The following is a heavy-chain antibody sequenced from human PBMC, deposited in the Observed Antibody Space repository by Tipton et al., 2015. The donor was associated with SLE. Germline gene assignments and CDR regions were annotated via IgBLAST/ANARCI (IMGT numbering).Heavy chain of an antibody. CDR2: IHYSGST. Sequence: TLSLTCTVSGGSISSGGYYWSWVRQRPGTGLEWIGYIHYSGSTYYNPSLKSRGTISVDTSKNQFSLNLRSVTAADTAVYYCAREGCSSTSCYGYYYMDVWGKGTTVIVSS. J-gene: IGHJ6*03. V-gene: IGHV4-31*03. CDR1: GGSISSGGYY. CDR3: AREGCSSTSCYGYYYMDV. D-gene: IGHD2-2*01.